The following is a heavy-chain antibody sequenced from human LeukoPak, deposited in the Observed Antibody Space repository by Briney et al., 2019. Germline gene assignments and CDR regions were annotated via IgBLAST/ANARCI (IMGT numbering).Heavy chain of an antibody. CDR2: RWYDGSNK. J-gene: IGHJ6*02. V-gene: IGHV3-33*01. CDR1: GFTFSSYG. D-gene: IGHD3-16*01. CDR3: ARAVLGDYGMDV. Sequence: GGTLSFSCAGSGFTFSSYGMHWVRQAPGKGLEWVAVRWYDGSNKYYADSVKGRFTISRDNSKNALYLQMNSLRAEDTAVYYCARAVLGDYGMDVWGQGTTVTVSS.